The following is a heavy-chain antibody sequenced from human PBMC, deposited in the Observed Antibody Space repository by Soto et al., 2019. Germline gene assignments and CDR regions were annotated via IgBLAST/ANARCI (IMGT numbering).Heavy chain of an antibody. V-gene: IGHV4-31*03. J-gene: IGHJ6*02. D-gene: IGHD3-10*01. CDR2: IYYSGST. CDR3: AREGVSGEEFYGMDV. CDR1: GGSISSGGYY. Sequence: SETLSLTCTVSGGSISSGGYYWSWIRQHPGKGLEWIGYIYYSGSTYYNPSLKSRVTISVDTSKNQFSLKLSSVTAADTAVYYCAREGVSGEEFYGMDVWGQGTTVTVSS.